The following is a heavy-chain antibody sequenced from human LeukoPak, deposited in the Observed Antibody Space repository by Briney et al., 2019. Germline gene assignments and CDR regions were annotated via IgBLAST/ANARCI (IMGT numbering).Heavy chain of an antibody. Sequence: SETLSLTCAVYGGSFSGYYWSWIRQPPGKGLEWIGEINHSGSTNYNPSIKSRVTISVDTYKNQFSLKLSSVTAADTAVYYCARARNLGYCSSTSCRGHMDVWGKGTTVTVSS. V-gene: IGHV4-34*01. CDR2: INHSGST. D-gene: IGHD2-2*01. CDR1: GGSFSGYY. CDR3: ARARNLGYCSSTSCRGHMDV. J-gene: IGHJ6*03.